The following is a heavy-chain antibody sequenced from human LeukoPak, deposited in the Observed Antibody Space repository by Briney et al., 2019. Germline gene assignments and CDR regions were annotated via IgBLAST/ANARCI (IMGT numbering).Heavy chain of an antibody. CDR2: INPNSGST. CDR3: AREVFGATMIDY. V-gene: IGHV1-2*02. D-gene: IGHD1-26*01. J-gene: IGHJ4*02. Sequence: ASVKVSCKASGYIFTGYYMHWVRQAHGQGLEWMGWINPNSGSTNYAQKFQGRVTTTRDTAISTAYMELSRLRSDDTAVYYCAREVFGATMIDYWGQGTLVTVSS. CDR1: GYIFTGYY.